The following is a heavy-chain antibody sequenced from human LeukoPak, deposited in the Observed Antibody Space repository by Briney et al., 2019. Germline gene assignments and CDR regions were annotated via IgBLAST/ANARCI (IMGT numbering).Heavy chain of an antibody. CDR3: ARDATEVGATRAIRYYFDY. D-gene: IGHD1-26*01. Sequence: GGSLRLSCAASGFTFSSYSMNWVRQAPGKGLEWVSSISSSSNYIYYADSLKGRFTISRDNAKNSLYLQMNSLRAEDTAVYYRARDATEVGATRAIRYYFDYWGQGTLVTVSS. CDR1: GFTFSSYS. J-gene: IGHJ4*02. CDR2: ISSSSNYI. V-gene: IGHV3-21*01.